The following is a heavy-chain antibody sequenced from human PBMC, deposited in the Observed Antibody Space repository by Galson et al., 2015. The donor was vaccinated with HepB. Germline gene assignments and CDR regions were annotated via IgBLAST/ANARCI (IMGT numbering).Heavy chain of an antibody. CDR2: IFYSGNT. Sequence: TLSLTCTVSGGSISSYYWGWIRKPPGEGLEWIGYIFYSGNTNYNPSLKSRVTISVDTPKNQFSLRLSSVTAADTAVYYCARANCYYGSGSYMGSGDYGMDVWGHGTTVTVSS. CDR1: GGSISSYY. D-gene: IGHD3-10*01. V-gene: IGHV4-59*01. J-gene: IGHJ6*02. CDR3: ARANCYYGSGSYMGSGDYGMDV.